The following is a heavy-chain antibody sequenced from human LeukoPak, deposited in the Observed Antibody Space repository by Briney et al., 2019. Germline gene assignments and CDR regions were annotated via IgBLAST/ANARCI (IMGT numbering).Heavy chain of an antibody. J-gene: IGHJ4*02. CDR2: TSYNSGSI. CDR1: GFTFDDYA. V-gene: IGHV3-9*01. D-gene: IGHD3-22*01. CDR3: AKDVYYYDSSGFDH. Sequence: PGGSLRLSCAASGFTFDDYAMHWVRQAPGKGLEWVSGTSYNSGSIGYADSVKGRFTISRDNAKNSLYLQMNSLRAEDTALYYCAKDVYYYDSSGFDHWGQGTLVTVSS.